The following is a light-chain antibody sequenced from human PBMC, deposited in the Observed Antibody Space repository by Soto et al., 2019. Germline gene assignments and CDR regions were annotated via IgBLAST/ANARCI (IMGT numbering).Light chain of an antibody. CDR1: QDISDN. V-gene: IGKV1-33*01. Sequence: DIQMTQSPSSLSTSVGDRVTITCQASQDISDNLNWYQHKQGKAPKVLISDVSNLETGVSSRFSGSGSGTDFTFTISSLQAEDVATYYCQQYDDLPITFGQGTRLEIK. CDR2: DVS. CDR3: QQYDDLPIT. J-gene: IGKJ5*01.